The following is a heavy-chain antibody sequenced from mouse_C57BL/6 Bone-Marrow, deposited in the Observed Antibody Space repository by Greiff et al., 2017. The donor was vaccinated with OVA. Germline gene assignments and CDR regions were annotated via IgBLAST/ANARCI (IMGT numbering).Heavy chain of an antibody. D-gene: IGHD1-1*01. CDR2: IYPRSGNT. J-gene: IGHJ2*01. Sequence: VQLQQSGAELARPGASVKLSCKASGYTFTSYGISWVKQRTGQGLEWIGEIYPRSGNTYYNEKFKGKATLTADKSSSTAYMGLRSLTSEDSAVYFCARDGSSYYFDYWGQGTTLTVSS. CDR1: GYTFTSYG. V-gene: IGHV1-81*01. CDR3: ARDGSSYYFDY.